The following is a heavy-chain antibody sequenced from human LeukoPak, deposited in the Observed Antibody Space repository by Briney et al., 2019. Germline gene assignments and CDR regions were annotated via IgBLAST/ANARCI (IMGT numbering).Heavy chain of an antibody. CDR1: GGSISSSSYY. D-gene: IGHD3-3*01. Sequence: KSSETLSLTCTVSGGSISSSSYYWSWIRQPPGKGLEWIGYIYYSGSTYYNPSLKSRVTISVDTSKNQFSLKLSSVTAADTAVYYCARVFNPPTDDFWGIDYWGQGTLVTVSS. CDR2: IYYSGST. V-gene: IGHV4-30-4*01. CDR3: ARVFNPPTDDFWGIDY. J-gene: IGHJ4*02.